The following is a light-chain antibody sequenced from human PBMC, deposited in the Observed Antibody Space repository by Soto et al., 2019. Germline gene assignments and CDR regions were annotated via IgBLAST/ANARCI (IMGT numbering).Light chain of an antibody. V-gene: IGKV1-5*03. CDR1: QSISSW. Sequence: DIQMTQSPSTLSASVGDRVTITCRASQSISSWLTWYQQKAGQAPKLLIYKASIVESGVPSRFSGSGSGTEFTLTISILQPDDSATYYCQQYSYFATFGQGTRVE. CDR3: QQYSYFAT. J-gene: IGKJ1*01. CDR2: KAS.